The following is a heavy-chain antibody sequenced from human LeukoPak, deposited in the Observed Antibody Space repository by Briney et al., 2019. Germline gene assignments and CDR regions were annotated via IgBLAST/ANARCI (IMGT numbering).Heavy chain of an antibody. CDR3: ARRSSSSFYSWFDP. J-gene: IGHJ5*02. CDR2: ISGSGGST. Sequence: GGSLRLSCAASGFTFSSYAMSWVRQAPGKGLEWVSAISGSGGSTYYADSVKGRFTISRDNFKNTLYLQMNSLRAEDTAVYYCARRSSSSFYSWFDPWGQGTLVTVSS. V-gene: IGHV3-23*01. CDR1: GFTFSSYA. D-gene: IGHD6-6*01.